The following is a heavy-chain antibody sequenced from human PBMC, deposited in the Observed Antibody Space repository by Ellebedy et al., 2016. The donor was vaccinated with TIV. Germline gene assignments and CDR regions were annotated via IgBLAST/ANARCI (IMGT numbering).Heavy chain of an antibody. Sequence: GGSLRLXCAASGFTFSSYSMNWVRQAPGKGLEWVSSISSSSSYIYYADSVKGRFTISRDNAKNSLYLQMSSLRAEDTAVYYCARERVRDIVVVPAGNLFDPWGQGTLVTVSS. V-gene: IGHV3-21*01. CDR2: ISSSSSYI. J-gene: IGHJ5*02. CDR3: ARERVRDIVVVPAGNLFDP. CDR1: GFTFSSYS. D-gene: IGHD2-2*01.